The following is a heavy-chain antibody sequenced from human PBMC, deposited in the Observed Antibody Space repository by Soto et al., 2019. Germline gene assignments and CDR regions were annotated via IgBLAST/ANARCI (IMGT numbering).Heavy chain of an antibody. CDR1: GFTFSGHW. CDR2: VNSDGTTT. CDR3: ARETFGSGGNWFDS. J-gene: IGHJ5*01. V-gene: IGHV3-74*03. D-gene: IGHD3-10*01. Sequence: EVPLVESGGGLVQPGGSLRLSCAASGFTFSGHWMHWVRQDPGKGLVWVSRVNSDGTTTTYADSVRGRFTISRDNAKNTLYLQMNSLRAEDTAVYYCARETFGSGGNWFDSWGQGILVTVSS.